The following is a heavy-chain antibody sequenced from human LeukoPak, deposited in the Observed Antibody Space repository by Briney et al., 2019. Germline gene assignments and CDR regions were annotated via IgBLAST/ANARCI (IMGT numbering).Heavy chain of an antibody. Sequence: PGGSLRLSCAASGFTFSDSAMTWVRQAPGKGLDWVSLISFSGANSHYADSVKGRFTISRDNSKDTLFLQMNSLRAEDTAIYYCARDIQLSTWGLGTMVTVSS. D-gene: IGHD5-24*01. V-gene: IGHV3-23*01. CDR3: ARDIQLST. CDR2: ISFSGANS. CDR1: GFTFSDSA. J-gene: IGHJ3*01.